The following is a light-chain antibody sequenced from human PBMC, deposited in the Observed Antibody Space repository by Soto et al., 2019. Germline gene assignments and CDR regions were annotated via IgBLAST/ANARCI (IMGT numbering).Light chain of an antibody. CDR1: QGVSRK. CDR2: GAS. V-gene: IGKV3-15*01. J-gene: IGKJ1*01. CDR3: QQYGSSGT. Sequence: IVMTHSPATLCVAPGERVTFSCRASQGVSRKLAWYPHKPGQAPRLLLSGASTGATGIPARFSGSGSGTDFTLTISRLEPEDFAVYYCQQYGSSGTFGQGTKVDIK.